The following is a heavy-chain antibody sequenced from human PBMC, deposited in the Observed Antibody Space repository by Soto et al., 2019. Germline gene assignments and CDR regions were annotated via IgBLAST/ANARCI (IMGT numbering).Heavy chain of an antibody. CDR1: GGTFSSYA. CDR3: ARPYDSSGYYYSYYYGMDV. J-gene: IGHJ6*02. D-gene: IGHD3-22*01. CDR2: IIPIFGTA. V-gene: IGHV1-69*13. Sequence: AVKVSCKASGGTFSSYAISWVRQAPGQGLEWMGGIIPIFGTANYAQKFQGRVTITADESTSTAYMELSSLRSEDTAVYYCARPYDSSGYYYSYYYGMDVWGQGTTVTVSS.